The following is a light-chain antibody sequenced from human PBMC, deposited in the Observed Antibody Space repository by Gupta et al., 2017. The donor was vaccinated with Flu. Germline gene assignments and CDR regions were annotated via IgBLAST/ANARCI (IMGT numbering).Light chain of an antibody. CDR2: ETS. J-gene: IGKJ4*01. CDR3: QQRSRWPLT. CDR1: QSVDTY. Sequence: EVVLTQSPATLSLSPGERATLSCRASQSVDTYLAWYQQKPGQAPRLLIYETSDRATGVPARFSGSGSGTDFTLTIRSLEPEDFAVYYCQQRSRWPLTFGGGTKVEIK. V-gene: IGKV3-11*01.